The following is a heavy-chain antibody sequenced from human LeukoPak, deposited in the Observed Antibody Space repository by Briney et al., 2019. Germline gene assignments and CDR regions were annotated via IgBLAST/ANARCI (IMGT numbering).Heavy chain of an antibody. Sequence: SEALSLTFAVYGGFFSGYYWSWIRQPPGRGVEWIGEINHSGSTNYNPSLKSRVTISVDTSKNQFSLKLSSVTAADTAVYYCARAPMVRGRTAADYWGQGTLVTVSS. J-gene: IGHJ4*02. V-gene: IGHV4-34*01. CDR3: ARAPMVRGRTAADY. D-gene: IGHD3-10*01. CDR1: GGFFSGYY. CDR2: INHSGST.